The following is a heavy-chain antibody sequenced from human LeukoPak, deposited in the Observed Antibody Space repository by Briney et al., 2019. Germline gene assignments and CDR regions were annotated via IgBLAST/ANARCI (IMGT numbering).Heavy chain of an antibody. J-gene: IGHJ4*02. Sequence: PGGSLRLSCAASGFTFSGSAMHWVRQASGKGVEWVGRIRSKANSYATAYAASVKGRFTISRDDSKNTAYLQMNSLKTEDTAVYYCTRLDCSSTSCYVGYWGQGTLVTVSS. D-gene: IGHD2-2*01. CDR3: TRLDCSSTSCYVGY. CDR1: GFTFSGSA. V-gene: IGHV3-73*01. CDR2: IRSKANSYAT.